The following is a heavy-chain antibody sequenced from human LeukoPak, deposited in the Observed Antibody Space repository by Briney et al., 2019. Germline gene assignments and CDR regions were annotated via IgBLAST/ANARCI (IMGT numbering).Heavy chain of an antibody. D-gene: IGHD1-26*01. CDR2: IKQDGSHK. CDR3: ARSQGYYLLYYYYMDV. Sequence: GGSLRLSCAASGFTLRSNWMSWVRQAPGKGLEWVANIKQDGSHKNYADSVKGRFTISRDNAKNSLYLQMNSLRAEDTAVYYCARSQGYYLLYYYYMDVWGKGTTVTVSS. V-gene: IGHV3-7*01. CDR1: GFTLRSNW. J-gene: IGHJ6*03.